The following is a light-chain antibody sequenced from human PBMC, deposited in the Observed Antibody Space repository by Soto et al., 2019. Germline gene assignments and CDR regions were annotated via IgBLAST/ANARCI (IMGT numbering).Light chain of an antibody. Sequence: QSALTQPPSVSGSPGQSVTISCTGTSSDVGSYNRLSWYQQPPGTAPKLIMYEVNTRPSGVPDRFSGSKSGSTASLTISGLQAEDEADYYCSLYISRSTYVFGTGTKLTVL. CDR3: SLYISRSTYV. J-gene: IGLJ1*01. V-gene: IGLV2-18*01. CDR2: EVN. CDR1: SSDVGSYNR.